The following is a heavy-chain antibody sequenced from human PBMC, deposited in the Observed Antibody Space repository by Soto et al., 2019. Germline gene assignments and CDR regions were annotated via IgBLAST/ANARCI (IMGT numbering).Heavy chain of an antibody. J-gene: IGHJ6*02. V-gene: IGHV1-2*02. Sequence: GESLKISCKGSGYSFTSYDIHWVREAPGQGLEWMGWINPQTGGTSYAQKFQGRVTLSRDTSINTAYLELSRLRFDDAAVYFCARERYQVISDGMDVWGQGTTVTVSS. CDR1: GYSFTSYD. CDR2: INPQTGGT. D-gene: IGHD2-2*01. CDR3: ARERYQVISDGMDV.